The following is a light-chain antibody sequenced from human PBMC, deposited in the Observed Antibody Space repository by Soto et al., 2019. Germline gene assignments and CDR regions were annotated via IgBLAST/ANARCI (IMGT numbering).Light chain of an antibody. Sequence: DIQMTQSPSTLSASVGDRVTITCRASQSISSWLAWYQQKPGKAPKLLIYDASSLESGVPSRFSGSGSGTECTLTISSLQPDEFATYYCQQYNSSPPPFGQGTKVEIK. V-gene: IGKV1-5*01. J-gene: IGKJ1*01. CDR3: QQYNSSPPP. CDR1: QSISSW. CDR2: DAS.